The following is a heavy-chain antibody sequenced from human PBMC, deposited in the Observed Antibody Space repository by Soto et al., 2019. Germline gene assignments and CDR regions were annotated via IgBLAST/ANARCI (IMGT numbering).Heavy chain of an antibody. Sequence: SETLSLTCTVSGGSISINGYYWGWIRQPPGKGLEWIGKVYSSGSTYYNPSLKSRVTISMDTSKDQFSLDLTSANAADTAVYYCARRRVGAYYFDYWGQGALVTVSS. J-gene: IGHJ4*02. CDR1: GGSISINGYY. CDR3: ARRRVGAYYFDY. V-gene: IGHV4-39*01. CDR2: VYSSGST. D-gene: IGHD3-16*01.